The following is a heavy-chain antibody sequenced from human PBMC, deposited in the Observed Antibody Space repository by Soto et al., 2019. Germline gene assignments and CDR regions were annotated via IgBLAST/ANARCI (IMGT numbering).Heavy chain of an antibody. CDR1: GSSISSGDYY. J-gene: IGHJ5*02. CDR3: ARVIDLAVTISRWFDP. V-gene: IGHV4-30-4*01. CDR2: IYYSGST. D-gene: IGHD4-17*01. Sequence: ASETLSLTCTVSGSSISSGDYYWSWIRQPPGKGLEWIGYIYYSGSTYYNPSLKSRVTISVDTSKNQFSLKLSSVTAADTAVYYCARVIDLAVTISRWFDPWGQGTLVTVSS.